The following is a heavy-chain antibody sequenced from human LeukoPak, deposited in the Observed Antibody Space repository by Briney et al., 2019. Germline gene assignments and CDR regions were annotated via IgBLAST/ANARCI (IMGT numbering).Heavy chain of an antibody. V-gene: IGHV4-59*08. CDR3: ARQGAGDYLKEPSAFDI. CDR1: GGSISSYY. D-gene: IGHD4-17*01. J-gene: IGHJ3*02. CDR2: IYYSGST. Sequence: SETLSLTCTVSGGSISSYYWSWIRQPPGKGLEWIGYIYYSGSTNYNPSLKSRVTISVDTSKNQFSLKLSSVTAADTAVYYCARQGAGDYLKEPSAFDIWGQGTMVTVSS.